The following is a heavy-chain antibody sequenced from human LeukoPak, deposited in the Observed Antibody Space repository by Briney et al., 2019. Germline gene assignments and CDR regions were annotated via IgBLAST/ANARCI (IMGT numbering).Heavy chain of an antibody. CDR3: TRDRSRAEDD. D-gene: IGHD1-14*01. CDR1: GFTFSGHW. J-gene: IGHJ4*02. Sequence: GGSLRLSCAASGFTFSGHWMNWVRQAPGKGLEWVANINQGGSDKYYVDSVKGRFTISRDNANNLLYLQMNSLRGEDTAVYYCTRDRSRAEDDWGQGTLVTVSS. CDR2: INQGGSDK. V-gene: IGHV3-7*01.